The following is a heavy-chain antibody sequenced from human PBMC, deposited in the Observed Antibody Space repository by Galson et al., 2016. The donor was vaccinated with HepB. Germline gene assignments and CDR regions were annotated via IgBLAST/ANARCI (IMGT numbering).Heavy chain of an antibody. CDR3: ARDREPETTMPIFGH. J-gene: IGHJ4*02. CDR2: IAGGSTTV. Sequence: SLRLSCAASGFIFGDYYMSWIRQAPGKGLEWISYIAGGSTTVYHADSVKGRFTVSRDNAKRTLFLQMDSLRVDDTAMYFCARDREPETTMPIFGHWGQGVLVTVSS. D-gene: IGHD4-17*01. CDR1: GFIFGDYY. V-gene: IGHV3-11*01.